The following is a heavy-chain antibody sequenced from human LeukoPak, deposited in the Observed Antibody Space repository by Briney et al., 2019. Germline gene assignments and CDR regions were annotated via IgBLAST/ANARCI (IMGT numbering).Heavy chain of an antibody. Sequence: GASVKVSCKASGGTFSSYAISWVRQAPGQGLEWMGGIIPIFGTANYAQKFQGRVTITTDESTSTAYMELSSLRSEDTAVYYCARSQRRWELLDPLPAAFDIWGQGTMVTVSS. CDR2: IIPIFGTA. V-gene: IGHV1-69*05. D-gene: IGHD1-26*01. CDR1: GGTFSSYA. CDR3: ARSQRRWELLDPLPAAFDI. J-gene: IGHJ3*02.